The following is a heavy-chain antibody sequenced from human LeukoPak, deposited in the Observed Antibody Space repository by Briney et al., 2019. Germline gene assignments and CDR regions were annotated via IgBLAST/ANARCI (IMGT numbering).Heavy chain of an antibody. Sequence: PGRSLRLSCAASGFTFSSYGMHWVRQAPGKGLEWVAVIWYDGSNKYYADSVKGRFTISRDNSKNTLYLQMNSLRAEDTAVYYCARDSHDYDSSGYYLDWYFDLWGRGTLVTVSS. CDR3: ARDSHDYDSSGYYLDWYFDL. CDR2: IWYDGSNK. V-gene: IGHV3-33*01. D-gene: IGHD3-22*01. J-gene: IGHJ2*01. CDR1: GFTFSSYG.